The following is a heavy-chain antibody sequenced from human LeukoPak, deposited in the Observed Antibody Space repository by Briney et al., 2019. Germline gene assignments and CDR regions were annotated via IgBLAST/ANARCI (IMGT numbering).Heavy chain of an antibody. D-gene: IGHD2-2*01. V-gene: IGHV3-30*04. Sequence: PGRSLRLSCAASGFTFSSYAMHWVRQAPGKGLEWVAVISYDGSNKCYADSVKGRFTISRDNSKNTLYLQMNSLRAEDTAVYYCARNRQYQLLSRYYGMDVWGKGTTVTVSS. CDR1: GFTFSSYA. CDR2: ISYDGSNK. J-gene: IGHJ6*04. CDR3: ARNRQYQLLSRYYGMDV.